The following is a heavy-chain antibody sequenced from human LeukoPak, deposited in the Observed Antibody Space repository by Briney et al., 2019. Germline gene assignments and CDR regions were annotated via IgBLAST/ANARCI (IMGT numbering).Heavy chain of an antibody. CDR1: GFTFTSSA. V-gene: IGHV1-58*01. CDR3: AAQADVTMVRGVITWFDP. J-gene: IGHJ5*02. CDR2: IVERGGHT. D-gene: IGHD3-10*01. Sequence: SVKVSCKASGFTFTSSAVQWVRQARRQRLEWMGWIVERGGHTNYAQKFQERVTITRDMSTSTAYMELRSLRSEDTAVYYCAAQADVTMVRGVITWFDPWGQGTLVTVSS.